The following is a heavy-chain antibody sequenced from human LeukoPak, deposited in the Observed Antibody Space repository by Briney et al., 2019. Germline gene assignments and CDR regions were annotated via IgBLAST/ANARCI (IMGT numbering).Heavy chain of an antibody. CDR2: ISWNSGSI. J-gene: IGHJ3*02. Sequence: PGGSLRLSCAASGFTFDDYAMHWVRQAPGKGLEWVSGISWNSGSIGYADSVKGRFTISRDNAKNSLYLQMNSLRAEDTAVYYCVGLQRGDAFDIWGQGTMVTVSS. CDR1: GFTFDDYA. D-gene: IGHD5-24*01. V-gene: IGHV3-9*01. CDR3: VGLQRGDAFDI.